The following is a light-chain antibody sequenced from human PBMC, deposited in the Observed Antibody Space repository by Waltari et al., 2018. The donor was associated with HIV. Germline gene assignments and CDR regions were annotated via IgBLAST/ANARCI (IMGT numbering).Light chain of an antibody. CDR1: PSVLYSSNNNNH. J-gene: IGKJ4*01. CDR3: QQYYSTPLT. Sequence: DIVMTQSPDSQAVSLGERATIHCNSSPSVLYSSNNNNHLAWYLQQPGQPPKLPISCESTRESGVPDRFSGSGSATDFTLSITSLRAEDVAIYYCQQYYSTPLTFGGGTRVEIK. V-gene: IGKV4-1*01. CDR2: CES.